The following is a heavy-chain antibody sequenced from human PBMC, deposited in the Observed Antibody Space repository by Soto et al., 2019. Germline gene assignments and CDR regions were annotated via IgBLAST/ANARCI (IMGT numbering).Heavy chain of an antibody. CDR2: MNPNSGNT. J-gene: IGHJ4*02. CDR1: GYTFTSYD. Sequence: QVQLVQSGAEVKKPGASVKVSCKASGYTFTSYDINWVRQATGQGLECMGWMNPNSGNTGYAQKLQGRVTRTRNTSISTADRELSSLRAEDTAVDYCARAANDYGSGPDLDYWGQGTLVTVSS. V-gene: IGHV1-8*01. D-gene: IGHD3-3*01. CDR3: ARAANDYGSGPDLDY.